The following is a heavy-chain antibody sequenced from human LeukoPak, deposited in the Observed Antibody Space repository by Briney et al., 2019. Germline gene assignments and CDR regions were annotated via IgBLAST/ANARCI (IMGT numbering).Heavy chain of an antibody. CDR2: IIPIFGTA. V-gene: IGHV1-69*05. D-gene: IGHD3-9*01. Sequence: SVKVSCKASGGTFSSYAISWVRQAPGQGLEWMGGIIPIFGTANYAQKFQGRVTITTDVSTSTAYMELSSLRSEDTAVYYCASLSGPEKYYYYMDVWGKGTTVTVSS. CDR3: ASLSGPEKYYYYMDV. CDR1: GGTFSSYA. J-gene: IGHJ6*03.